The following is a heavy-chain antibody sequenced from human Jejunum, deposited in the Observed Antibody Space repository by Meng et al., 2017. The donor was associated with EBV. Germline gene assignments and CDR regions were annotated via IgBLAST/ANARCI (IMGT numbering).Heavy chain of an antibody. CDR1: ACPFTGQA. Sequence: VQFWRSGPGGKGPGAAVKSSCKASACPFTGQAIHWVRPAPGQTLEWMGWIDGGNGNTKYSQKFQDRVTITRDTSATTAYMELSSLRSEDTAVYYCAKTGSTPPGNWFDRWGQGALVTVSS. V-gene: IGHV1-3*01. CDR3: AKTGSTPPGNWFDR. CDR2: IDGGNGNT. J-gene: IGHJ5*02. D-gene: IGHD1-14*01.